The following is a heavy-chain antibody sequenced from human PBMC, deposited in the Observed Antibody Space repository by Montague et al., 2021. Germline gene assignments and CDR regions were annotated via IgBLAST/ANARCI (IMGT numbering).Heavy chain of an antibody. V-gene: IGHV4-34*01. CDR1: GGSFSGHY. D-gene: IGHD4-23*01. J-gene: IGHJ6*02. Sequence: SETLSLTCAVYGGSFSGHYWSWIRQPPGKGLEWIGEINHSGSTNYNPSLTSRLTISVDTSKNQFSLKLSSVTAADTAVYYGVVTPSLYYHGMDVWGQGTTVTVSS. CDR3: VVTPSLYYHGMDV. CDR2: INHSGST.